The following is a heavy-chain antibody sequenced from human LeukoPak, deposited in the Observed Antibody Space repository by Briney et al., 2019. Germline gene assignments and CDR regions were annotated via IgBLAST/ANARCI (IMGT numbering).Heavy chain of an antibody. V-gene: IGHV1-18*01. CDR2: ISAYNGNT. Sequence: ASVKVSCKASGYTFTSYGISWVRQAPGQGLEWMGWISAYNGNTNYAQKLQGRVTMTTDTSTSTAYMELRSLRSDDTAVYYCARASYYYDSSGYSDAFDIWGQGTMVTVPS. D-gene: IGHD3-22*01. J-gene: IGHJ3*02. CDR1: GYTFTSYG. CDR3: ARASYYYDSSGYSDAFDI.